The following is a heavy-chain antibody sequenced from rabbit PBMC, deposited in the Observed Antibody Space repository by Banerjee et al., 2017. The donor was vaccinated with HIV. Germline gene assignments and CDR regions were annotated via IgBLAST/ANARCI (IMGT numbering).Heavy chain of an antibody. CDR2: IAADTGDYT. CDR1: GFDISGYH. V-gene: IGHV1S45*01. Sequence: QEQVEESGGDLVKPGRSLTLTCTASGFDISGYHMCWVRQAPGKGLEWIACIAADTGDYTQYASWAKGRFTMSKTSSTTVTLQMTSLTAADKATYFCARDLAGVTGWNFNLWGPGTLVTVS. J-gene: IGHJ4*01. CDR3: ARDLAGVTGWNFNL. D-gene: IGHD4-1*01.